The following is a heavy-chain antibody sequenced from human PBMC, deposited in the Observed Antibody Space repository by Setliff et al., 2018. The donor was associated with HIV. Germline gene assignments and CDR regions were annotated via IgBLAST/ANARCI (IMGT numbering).Heavy chain of an antibody. CDR2: VYGGDSDT. CDR1: GFDFTKYW. V-gene: IGHV5-51*01. Sequence: GESLKISCKASGFDFTKYWIGWVRQMPGKGLEWMGIVYGGDSDTRYNPSFEGQVTMSADRSITTAYLQWSRLKASDTAMYYCATLTNFDHCGQGTLVTVSS. CDR3: ATLTNFDH. D-gene: IGHD7-27*01. J-gene: IGHJ4*02.